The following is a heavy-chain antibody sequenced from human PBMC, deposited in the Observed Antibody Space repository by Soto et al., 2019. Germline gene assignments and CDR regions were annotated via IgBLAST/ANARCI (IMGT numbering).Heavy chain of an antibody. D-gene: IGHD2-2*01. V-gene: IGHV1-69*13. CDR3: ARNIVVVPAASQTWHIFDY. J-gene: IGHJ4*02. CDR1: GGTFSSYA. CDR2: IIPIFGTA. Sequence: SVKVSCKASGGTFSSYAISWVRQAPGQGLEWMGGIIPIFGTANYAQKFQGRVTITADESTSTAYMELSSLRSEDTAVYYCARNIVVVPAASQTWHIFDYWGQGTLVTVSS.